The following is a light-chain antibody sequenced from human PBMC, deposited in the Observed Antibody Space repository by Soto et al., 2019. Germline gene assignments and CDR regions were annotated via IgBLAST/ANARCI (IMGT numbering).Light chain of an antibody. J-gene: IGKJ1*01. CDR2: DAS. Sequence: DIQMTQSPSTLSASVGDRVTITCRASQSISSWLAWYQQKPGKAPKLLIYDASSLESVVPSRFSGSGSGTEFTLTISSLQPDDFATYYCQQYNSYSMTFGQGTKVAIK. CDR1: QSISSW. V-gene: IGKV1-5*01. CDR3: QQYNSYSMT.